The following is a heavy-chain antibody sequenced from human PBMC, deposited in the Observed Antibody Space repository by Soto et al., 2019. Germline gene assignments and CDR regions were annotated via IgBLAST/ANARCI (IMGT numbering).Heavy chain of an antibody. Sequence: QVQLVQSGAEVKKPGSSVKVSCKASGGTFSSYAISWVRQAPGQGLEWMGGIIPIFGTANYAQKFQGRVRITADDSTSTAYMELSSLRSEDTAVYYCARDREGYCISASCRKYYYYYGMDVWGQGTTVTVSS. CDR2: IIPIFGTA. V-gene: IGHV1-69*12. CDR1: GGTFSSYA. D-gene: IGHD2-15*01. J-gene: IGHJ6*02. CDR3: ARDREGYCISASCRKYYYYYGMDV.